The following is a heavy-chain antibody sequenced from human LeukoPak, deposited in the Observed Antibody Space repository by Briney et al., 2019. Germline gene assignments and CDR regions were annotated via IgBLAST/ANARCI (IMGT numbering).Heavy chain of an antibody. V-gene: IGHV3-7*01. CDR3: ARDDYQLGSYYYGMDV. D-gene: IGHD2-2*01. Sequence: GGSLRLSCAASGFTFSGYWMSWVRQAPGKGLEWVANIKQDRSEKYYVDSVKGRFTISRDNAKSSLFLQMNSLRVEDTAVYYCARDDYQLGSYYYGMDVWGQGTTVTVS. J-gene: IGHJ6*02. CDR1: GFTFSGYW. CDR2: IKQDRSEK.